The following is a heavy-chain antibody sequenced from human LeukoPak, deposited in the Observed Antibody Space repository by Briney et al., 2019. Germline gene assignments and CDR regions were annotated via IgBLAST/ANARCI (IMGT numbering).Heavy chain of an antibody. J-gene: IGHJ3*02. D-gene: IGHD3-3*01. V-gene: IGHV3-30*04. Sequence: GGSLRLSCVASGFDSTIFAIHWVRQAPGKGLEWVAVISYDGKNEYYSDSVKGRFTISRDDAKNSLYLQMNSLRVEDTALYYCARGDDFWGDRDAFDIWGQGTMVTVSS. CDR2: ISYDGKNE. CDR3: ARGDDFWGDRDAFDI. CDR1: GFDSTIFA.